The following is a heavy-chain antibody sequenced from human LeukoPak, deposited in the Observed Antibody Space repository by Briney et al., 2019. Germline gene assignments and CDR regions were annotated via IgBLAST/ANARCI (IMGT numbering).Heavy chain of an antibody. Sequence: PGGSLRLSCAASGFTFSSYAMHWVRQAPGKGLEWVAVISYDGSNKYYADSVKGRFTISRDNSKNTPYLQMNSLRAEDTAVYYCAREAGGITMIVVVTVFDYWGQGTLVTVSS. CDR1: GFTFSSYA. CDR3: AREAGGITMIVVVTVFDY. V-gene: IGHV3-30-3*01. CDR2: ISYDGSNK. D-gene: IGHD3-22*01. J-gene: IGHJ4*02.